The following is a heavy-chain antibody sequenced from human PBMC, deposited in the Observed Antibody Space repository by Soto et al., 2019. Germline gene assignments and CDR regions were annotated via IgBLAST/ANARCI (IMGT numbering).Heavy chain of an antibody. V-gene: IGHV1-18*01. Sequence: QVQLVQSAAEVKKPGASVKVSCKASGYTFSNFGISWVRQAPGQGPEWMGWISTSDGNTNYAQKLQGRVTMTTNTSTTTAYMELRTLRSDDTDIYYCARWAFASSGWYCGAFDLWGQGTLVTVSS. CDR1: GYTFSNFG. CDR2: ISTSDGNT. CDR3: ARWAFASSGWYCGAFDL. D-gene: IGHD6-19*01. J-gene: IGHJ3*01.